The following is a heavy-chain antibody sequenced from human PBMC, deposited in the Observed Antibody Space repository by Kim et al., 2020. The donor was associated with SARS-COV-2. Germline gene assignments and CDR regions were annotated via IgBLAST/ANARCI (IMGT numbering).Heavy chain of an antibody. CDR2: IYTGGST. V-gene: IGHV3-66*01. D-gene: IGHD5-18*01. J-gene: IGHJ6*02. Sequence: GGSLRLSCAASGFTVTSNYMSWVRQAPGKGLEWVSVIYTGGSTYYADSVKGRFTISRDNSKNTVYLQMNSVGAEDTAVYYCARDPVDTEGYGGDVWGQGTTGTVSS. CDR3: ARDPVDTEGYGGDV. CDR1: GFTVTSNY.